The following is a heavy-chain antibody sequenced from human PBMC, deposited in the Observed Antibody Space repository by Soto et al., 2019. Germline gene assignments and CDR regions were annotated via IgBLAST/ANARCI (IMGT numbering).Heavy chain of an antibody. D-gene: IGHD1-1*01. CDR2: IRSGGDT. CDR1: GLSFSDYW. Sequence: EVRLAESGGGLVQPGGSLRLSCVASGLSFSDYWIHWVRQAPGKGLIWVSGIRSGGDTDYADSVKGRFTXSXXXXXXTVYLQMNNLRADDTAVYYCGRVDWNAGADWGQGTLVTVSS. V-gene: IGHV3-74*01. J-gene: IGHJ4*02. CDR3: GRVDWNAGAD.